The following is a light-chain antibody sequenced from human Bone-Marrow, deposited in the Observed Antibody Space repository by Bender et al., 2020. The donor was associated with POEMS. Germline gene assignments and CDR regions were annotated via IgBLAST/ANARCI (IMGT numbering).Light chain of an antibody. CDR2: DVF. V-gene: IGLV2-14*03. CDR3: SSYAGTNSVL. CDR1: SSDVGGYEY. Sequence: QSALTQPASVSGSPGQTITISCHGTSSDVGGYEYVSWYQQHPGKVPRFVIYDVFRRPSGVSNRFSGSKSGNTASLTVSGLRAEDEAYYYCSSYAGTNSVLFGGGTKLTVL. J-gene: IGLJ2*01.